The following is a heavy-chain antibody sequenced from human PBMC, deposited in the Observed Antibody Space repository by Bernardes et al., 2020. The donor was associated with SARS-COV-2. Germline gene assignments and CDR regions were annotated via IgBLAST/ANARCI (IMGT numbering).Heavy chain of an antibody. D-gene: IGHD2-2*01. J-gene: IGHJ6*02. V-gene: IGHV1-8*01. CDR1: GYTFTSYD. CDR3: ARGGSRYCSSTSCPDYYYYGMDV. Sequence: ASVKVSCKASGYTFTSYDINWVRQATGQGLEWMGWMNPNSGNTGYAQKFQGRVTMTTNTSISTAYMEVSSLRSDDTAVYYCARGGSRYCSSTSCPDYYYYGMDVWGQGTTVTVSS. CDR2: MNPNSGNT.